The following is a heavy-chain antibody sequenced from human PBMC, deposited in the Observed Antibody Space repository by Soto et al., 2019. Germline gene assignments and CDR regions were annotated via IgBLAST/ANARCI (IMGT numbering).Heavy chain of an antibody. D-gene: IGHD3-22*01. CDR3: ARMYDASGNNWFDP. CDR1: GGPISKGGYY. Sequence: SETLSLTCTVSGGPISKGGYYWSWIRQHPGKGLEWIGYIYYSGSTYYNASLKSRVTISVDTSKNQFSLKLSSLTAADTAVYYCARMYDASGNNWFDPWGQGTLVTVSS. CDR2: IYYSGST. V-gene: IGHV4-31*03. J-gene: IGHJ5*02.